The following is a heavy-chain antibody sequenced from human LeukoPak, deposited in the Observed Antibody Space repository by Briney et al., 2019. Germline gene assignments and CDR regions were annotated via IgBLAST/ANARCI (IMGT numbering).Heavy chain of an antibody. J-gene: IGHJ6*02. CDR2: MNPNSGNT. CDR3: ARDTTLNYGMDV. V-gene: IGHV1-8*01. CDR1: GYTFTSYD. Sequence: EASVKVSCKASGYTFTSYDINWVRQATGQGFEWMGWMNPNSGNTGYAQKFQGRVTMTRNTSISTAYMELSSLRSEDTAVYYCARDTTLNYGMDVWGQGTTVTVSS. D-gene: IGHD1-1*01.